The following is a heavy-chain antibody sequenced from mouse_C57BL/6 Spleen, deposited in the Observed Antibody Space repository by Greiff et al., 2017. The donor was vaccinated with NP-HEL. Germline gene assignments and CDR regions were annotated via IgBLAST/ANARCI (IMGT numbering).Heavy chain of an antibody. J-gene: IGHJ2*01. CDR3: ARIITTVVAFDY. Sequence: VQLQQSGTELVKPGASVKLSCKASGYTFTSYWMHWVKQRPGQGLEWIGNINPSNGGTNYNEKFKSKATLTVDKSSSTAYMQLSSLTSEDSAVYYCARIITTVVAFDYWGQGTTLTVSS. CDR2: INPSNGGT. D-gene: IGHD1-1*01. CDR1: GYTFTSYW. V-gene: IGHV1-53*01.